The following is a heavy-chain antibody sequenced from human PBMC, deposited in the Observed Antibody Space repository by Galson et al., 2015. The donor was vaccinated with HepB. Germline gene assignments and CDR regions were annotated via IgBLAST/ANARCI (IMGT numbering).Heavy chain of an antibody. D-gene: IGHD6-13*01. CDR1: GYTFTSYY. CDR3: ARVIVAAGSLYYFDY. V-gene: IGHV1-2*02. Sequence: SVKVSCKASGYTFTSYYMHWVRQAPGQGLEWMGIINPSGGTNYAQKFQGRVTMTRDTSISTAYMELSRLGFDDTAVYFCARVIVAAGSLYYFDYWGQGSLVTVSS. J-gene: IGHJ4*02. CDR2: INPSGGT.